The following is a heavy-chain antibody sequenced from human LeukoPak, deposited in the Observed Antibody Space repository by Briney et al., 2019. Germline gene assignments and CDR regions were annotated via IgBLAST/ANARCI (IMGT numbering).Heavy chain of an antibody. J-gene: IGHJ4*02. D-gene: IGHD2-21*01. V-gene: IGHV3-74*01. CDR3: TIPFCGAYSDH. CDR1: GFSFSSYW. CDR2: INSDGSST. Sequence: PGGSLRLSCAASGFSFSSYWMHWVRQAPGKGLVWVSRINSDGSSTGYADSVKGRFTISRDNAKNTLYLQMNSLRAEDTAVYYCTIPFCGAYSDHWAQGTLVTLSS.